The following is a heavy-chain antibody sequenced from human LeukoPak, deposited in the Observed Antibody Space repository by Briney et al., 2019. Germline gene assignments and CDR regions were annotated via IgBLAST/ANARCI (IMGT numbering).Heavy chain of an antibody. Sequence: PLETLSLTRTVSGGSISSYYWSWIRQPAGKGLEWIGRIYSSGSTNYNPSLKSRVTMSVDTSKNQFSLKLTSVTAADTAVYYCARDSAPGDFDYWGQGTLVTVSS. V-gene: IGHV4-4*07. CDR2: IYSSGST. CDR1: GGSISSYY. D-gene: IGHD7-27*01. CDR3: ARDSAPGDFDY. J-gene: IGHJ4*02.